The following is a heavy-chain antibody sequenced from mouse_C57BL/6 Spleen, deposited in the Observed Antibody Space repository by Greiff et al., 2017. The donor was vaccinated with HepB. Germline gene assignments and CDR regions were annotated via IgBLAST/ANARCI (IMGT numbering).Heavy chain of an antibody. CDR2: INPYNGGT. V-gene: IGHV1-19*01. J-gene: IGHJ4*01. D-gene: IGHD1-1*01. CDR1: GYTFTDYY. CDR3: ARDRLRSGYYAMDY. Sequence: EVQLQQSGPVLVKPGASVKMSCKASGYTFTDYYMNWVKQSHGKSLEWIGVINPYNGGTSYNQKFKGKATLTVDKSSSTAYMELNSLTSEDSAVYYCARDRLRSGYYAMDYWGQGTSVTVSS.